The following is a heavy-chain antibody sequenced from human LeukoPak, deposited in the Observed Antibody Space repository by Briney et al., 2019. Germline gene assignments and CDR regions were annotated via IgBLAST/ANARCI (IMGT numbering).Heavy chain of an antibody. CDR1: GGSCDDYY. Sequence: SETLPLTCAVHGGSCDDYYCSWIRQPPGKGLEWIGEIHPHGIFYYNSSLTSRVTISIDTSKSQFPLRLTSVTAADTALYYCARGRDRSKAGDLWGQGSLVIVSS. CDR2: IHPHGIF. CDR3: ARGRDRSKAGDL. D-gene: IGHD5-24*01. J-gene: IGHJ5*02. V-gene: IGHV4-34*01.